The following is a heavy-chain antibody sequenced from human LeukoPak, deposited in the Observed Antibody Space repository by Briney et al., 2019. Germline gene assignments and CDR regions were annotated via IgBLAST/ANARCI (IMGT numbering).Heavy chain of an antibody. Sequence: GGSLRLSCAASGFTVSSNCMSWVRQAPGKGLEWVSVIYSGGSIYYADSVKGRFTISRDNSKNTLYLQMNSLRAEDTAVYYCAVSDYGDDGWVYWGQGTLVTVSS. D-gene: IGHD4-17*01. J-gene: IGHJ4*02. V-gene: IGHV3-53*01. CDR2: IYSGGSI. CDR1: GFTVSSNC. CDR3: AVSDYGDDGWVY.